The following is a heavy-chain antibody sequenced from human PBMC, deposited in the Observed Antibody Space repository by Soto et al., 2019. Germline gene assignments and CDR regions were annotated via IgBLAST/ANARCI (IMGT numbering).Heavy chain of an antibody. CDR2: ISGSGGST. Sequence: LRLSCAASGFTFSSYAMSWVRQAPGKGLEWVSAISGSGGSTYYADSVKGRFTISRDNSKNTLYLQMNSLRAEDTAVYYCAKTTYYYDSSGYYPSGAFDIWGQGTMVTVSS. CDR1: GFTFSSYA. V-gene: IGHV3-23*01. J-gene: IGHJ3*02. CDR3: AKTTYYYDSSGYYPSGAFDI. D-gene: IGHD3-22*01.